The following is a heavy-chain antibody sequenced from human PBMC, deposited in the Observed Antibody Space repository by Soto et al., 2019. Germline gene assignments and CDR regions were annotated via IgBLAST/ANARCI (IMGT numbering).Heavy chain of an antibody. CDR2: IIPIFGTE. D-gene: IGHD2-2*01. CDR3: STSVYCSTTRCYYYYGLDV. V-gene: IGHV1-69*01. Sequence: QVQLVQSGAEVKKPGSSVKVSCKVSGGTFSSHSINWVRQAPGQGPEWMGGIIPIFGTENYAQTFQGRVTITADESTSTAYMELGSLTSEDTALYYCSTSVYCSTTRCYYYYGLDVWGQGTTVIVSS. J-gene: IGHJ6*02. CDR1: GGTFSSHS.